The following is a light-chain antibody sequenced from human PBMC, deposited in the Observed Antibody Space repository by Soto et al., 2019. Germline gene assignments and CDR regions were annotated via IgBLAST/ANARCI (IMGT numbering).Light chain of an antibody. CDR2: GTF. J-gene: IGKJ3*01. CDR3: QQYGGSPAFT. V-gene: IGKV3-20*01. Sequence: EVVLTQSPSTLSLSPGETATLSCRASQSVSSSYLAWYQQKLGQPPRLLIYGTFTRATGIPDRFSASGSETDFTLTISGLEPEDFAVYYCQQYGGSPAFTFGPGTKVYLK. CDR1: QSVSSSY.